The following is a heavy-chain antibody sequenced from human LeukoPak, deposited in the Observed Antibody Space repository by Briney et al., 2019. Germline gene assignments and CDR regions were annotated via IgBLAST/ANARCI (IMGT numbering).Heavy chain of an antibody. J-gene: IGHJ4*02. CDR2: ISSSGSTI. V-gene: IGHV3-11*01. CDR1: GFTFSDYY. D-gene: IGHD2-21*01. CDR3: AKDNSLVNNYFDY. Sequence: PGGSLRLSCAASGFTFSDYYMSWIRQAPGKGLEWVSYISSSGSTIYYADSVKGRFTISRDNAKNSLYLQVNSLRPEDTAFYYCAKDNSLVNNYFDYWGQGTLVTVSS.